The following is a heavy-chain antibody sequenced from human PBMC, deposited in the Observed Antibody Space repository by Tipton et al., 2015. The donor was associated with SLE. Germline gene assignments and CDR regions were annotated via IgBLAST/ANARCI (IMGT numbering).Heavy chain of an antibody. CDR2: ISAYNGNT. Sequence: QSGPEVKKPGASVKVSCKASGYTFSTYAISWVRQAPGQGLEWMGWISAYNGNTNYAQKLQGRVTMTTDTSTSTAYMELRSLRSDDTAVYYCARRERYYYDSSGYYYWGQGTLVTVSS. V-gene: IGHV1-18*01. CDR1: GYTFSTYA. CDR3: ARRERYYYDSSGYYY. J-gene: IGHJ4*02. D-gene: IGHD3-22*01.